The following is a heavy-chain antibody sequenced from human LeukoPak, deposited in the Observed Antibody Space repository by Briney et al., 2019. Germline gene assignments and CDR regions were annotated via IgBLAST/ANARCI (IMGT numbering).Heavy chain of an antibody. V-gene: IGHV1-18*03. CDR2: ISAYNGNT. D-gene: IGHD3-10*01. J-gene: IGHJ5*02. CDR3: ARGHRYYSSSGSYLRRDSWFDP. CDR1: GYTFTSYG. Sequence: ASVKVSCKASGYTFTSYGISWVRQAPGQGLEWMGWISAYNGNTNYAQKLQGRVTMTTDTSTSTAYMELRSLRSEDMAVYYCARGHRYYSSSGSYLRRDSWFDPWGQGTLVTVSS.